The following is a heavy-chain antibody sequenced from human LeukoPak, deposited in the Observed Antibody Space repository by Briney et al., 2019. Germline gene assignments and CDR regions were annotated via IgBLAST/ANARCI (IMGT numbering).Heavy chain of an antibody. Sequence: SVKVSCKASGGTFSSYAISWVRQAPGQGLEWMGGIIPIFGTANYAQKFQGRVTITADESTSTAYMELSSLRSEDSAVYYCASRPPGDYYYYYMDVWGKGTTVTVSS. J-gene: IGHJ6*03. CDR3: ASRPPGDYYYYYMDV. V-gene: IGHV1-69*01. CDR1: GGTFSSYA. CDR2: IIPIFGTA. D-gene: IGHD3-10*01.